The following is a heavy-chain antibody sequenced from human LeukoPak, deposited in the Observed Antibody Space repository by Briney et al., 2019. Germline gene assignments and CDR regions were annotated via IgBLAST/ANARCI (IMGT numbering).Heavy chain of an antibody. D-gene: IGHD3-3*01. CDR2: ISSNGGST. CDR1: GFTFSSYA. J-gene: IGHJ4*02. V-gene: IGHV3-64*01. CDR3: AREPMYYDFWSGPRYYFDY. Sequence: GGSLRLSCAASGFTFSSYAMHWVRQAPGKGLEYVSAISSNGGSTYYANSVKGRFTISRDNSKNTLYLQMGSLRAEDMAVYYCAREPMYYDFWSGPRYYFDYWGQGTLVTVSS.